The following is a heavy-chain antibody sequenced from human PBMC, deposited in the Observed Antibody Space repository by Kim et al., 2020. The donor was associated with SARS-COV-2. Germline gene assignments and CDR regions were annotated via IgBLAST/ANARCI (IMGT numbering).Heavy chain of an antibody. Sequence: GGSLRLSCVTSGFTFSNYWMNWVRQAPGKGLEWVANIKRDVNEEHYVESVRCRFTISRDNARNSLYLQMNSLSAEDTAVYYCASDLRGVGVANDWGQGTLVTVSS. CDR2: IKRDVNEE. V-gene: IGHV3-7*03. CDR3: ASDLRGVGVAND. D-gene: IGHD5-12*01. CDR1: GFTFSNYW. J-gene: IGHJ4*02.